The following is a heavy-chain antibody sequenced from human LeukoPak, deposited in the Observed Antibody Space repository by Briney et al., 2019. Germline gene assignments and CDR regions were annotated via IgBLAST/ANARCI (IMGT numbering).Heavy chain of an antibody. Sequence: KSGGSLRLSCAASGFTFSDYYMSWIRQAPGKGLEWFTYISGSSSYTNYADSVKGRFTISRDNAKNSLYLQMNSLRAEDTAVYYCARHGLYDSSDYWTFQHWGQGTLVTVSS. V-gene: IGHV3-11*06. J-gene: IGHJ1*01. CDR3: ARHGLYDSSDYWTFQH. CDR1: GFTFSDYY. D-gene: IGHD3-22*01. CDR2: ISGSSSYT.